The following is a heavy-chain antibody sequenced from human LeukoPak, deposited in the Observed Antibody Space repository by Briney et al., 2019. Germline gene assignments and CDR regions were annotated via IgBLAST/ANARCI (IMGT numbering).Heavy chain of an antibody. J-gene: IGHJ4*02. D-gene: IGHD6-6*01. Sequence: ASVKVSCKASGYTFTSYGISWVRQAPGQGLEWMGWVSAYNGNTNYAQKLQGRVTMTTDTSTSTAYMELRSLRSDDTAVYYCARDHLVRGSFDYWGQGTLVTVSS. CDR2: VSAYNGNT. V-gene: IGHV1-18*01. CDR1: GYTFTSYG. CDR3: ARDHLVRGSFDY.